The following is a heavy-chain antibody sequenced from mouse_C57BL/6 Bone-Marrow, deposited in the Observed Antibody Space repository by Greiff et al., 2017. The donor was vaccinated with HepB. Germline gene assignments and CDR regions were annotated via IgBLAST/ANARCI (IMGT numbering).Heavy chain of an antibody. CDR1: GFSFNTYA. J-gene: IGHJ4*01. CDR2: IRSKSNNYAT. D-gene: IGHD3-2*02. V-gene: IGHV10-1*01. CDR3: VRHGTAQATYYYAMDY. Sequence: EVKVVESGGGLVQPKGSLKLSCAASGFSFNTYAMNWVRQAPGKGLEWVARIRSKSNNYATYYADSVKDRFTISRDDSESMLYLQMNNLKTEDTAMYYCVRHGTAQATYYYAMDYWGQGTSVTVSS.